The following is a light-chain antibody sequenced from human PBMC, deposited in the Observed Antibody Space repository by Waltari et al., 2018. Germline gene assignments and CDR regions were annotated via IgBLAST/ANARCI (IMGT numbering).Light chain of an antibody. J-gene: IGKJ4*01. CDR3: QQYNNWPFT. V-gene: IGKV3-15*01. CDR2: GAS. CDR1: QSVSRN. Sequence: EIVMTQSPATLSVPPGERATLSCRASQSVSRNLAWYQQKPGQAPRLLIYGASTRATGIPARFSGSGSGTEFTLTISSLQSEDFAVYYCQQYNNWPFTFGGGTKVEIK.